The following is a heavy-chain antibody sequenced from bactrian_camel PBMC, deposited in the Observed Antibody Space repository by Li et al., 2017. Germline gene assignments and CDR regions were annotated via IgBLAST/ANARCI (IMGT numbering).Heavy chain of an antibody. CDR2: IDSDGST. Sequence: HVQLVESGGDLVQPGGSLILSCAASGYPYSDSTCMGWFRQAPGKEREGVAAIDSDGSTSYADSVKGRFTISKDNAKNTLYLQMNSLKSEDTALYYCATRVSSDCTFSTPDGCYSHRGQGTQVTVS. D-gene: IGHD2*01. J-gene: IGHJ4*01. V-gene: IGHV3S53*01. CDR1: GYPYSDST.